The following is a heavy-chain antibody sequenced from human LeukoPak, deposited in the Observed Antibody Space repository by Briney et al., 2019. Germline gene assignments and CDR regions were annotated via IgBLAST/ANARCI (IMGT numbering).Heavy chain of an antibody. Sequence: PGGSLRLSCAASGFTFSSFWMHWVRQAPGKGLVWVSHTNSDGSTTDYADSVRSRFTISRDNAKNTLYLQMNSLTVEDTAVYYCASYDSSTDGAFDIWGQGTMVTVSS. CDR3: ASYDSSTDGAFDI. J-gene: IGHJ3*02. CDR2: TNSDGSTT. CDR1: GFTFSSFW. V-gene: IGHV3-74*01. D-gene: IGHD3-22*01.